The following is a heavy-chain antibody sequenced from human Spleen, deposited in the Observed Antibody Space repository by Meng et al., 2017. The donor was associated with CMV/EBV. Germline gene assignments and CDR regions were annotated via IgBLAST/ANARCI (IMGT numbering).Heavy chain of an antibody. Sequence: GESLKISCAASGFTFSSYSMNWVRQAPGKGLEWVSSISSSSSYIYYAGSVKGRFTISRDNAKNSLYLQMDSLRAEDTAVYYCASYSSSLEVNDYWGQGTLVTVSS. J-gene: IGHJ4*02. CDR2: ISSSSSYI. CDR1: GFTFSSYS. D-gene: IGHD6-13*01. V-gene: IGHV3-21*01. CDR3: ASYSSSLEVNDY.